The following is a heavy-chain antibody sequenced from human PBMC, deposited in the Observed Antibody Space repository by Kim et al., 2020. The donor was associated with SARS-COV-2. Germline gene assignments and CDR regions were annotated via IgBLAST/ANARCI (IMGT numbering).Heavy chain of an antibody. V-gene: IGHV3-43*01. CDR1: GFTFDDYT. CDR2: ISWDGGST. CDR3: ATSQYRSSRTAFDI. J-gene: IGHJ3*02. Sequence: GGSLRLSCAASGFTFDDYTMHWVRQAPGKGLEWVSLISWDGGSTYYADSVKGRFTISRDNSKNSLYLQMNSLRTEDTALYYCATSQYRSSRTAFDIWGQGTMVTVSS. D-gene: IGHD6-6*01.